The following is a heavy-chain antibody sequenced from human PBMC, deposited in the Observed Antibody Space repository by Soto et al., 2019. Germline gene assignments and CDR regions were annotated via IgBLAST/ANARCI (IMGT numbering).Heavy chain of an antibody. J-gene: IGHJ4*02. CDR2: VSHDGRNT. D-gene: IGHD1-26*01. CDR1: GFTFIDYA. CDR3: ARDDSGFSGSHYIDYFNY. V-gene: IGHV3-30*03. Sequence: GGSLRLSCAASGFTFIDYAMHWVRQAPGKGLEWVAVVSHDGRNTHYADSVKGRFTISRDTSAGTVYMQLSSLTSEDTAVYYCARDDSGFSGSHYIDYFNYWGQGALVTVSS.